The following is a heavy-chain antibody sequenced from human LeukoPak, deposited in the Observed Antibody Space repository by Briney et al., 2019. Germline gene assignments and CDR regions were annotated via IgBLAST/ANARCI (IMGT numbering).Heavy chain of an antibody. CDR1: GFTFTSSA. D-gene: IGHD3-10*01. CDR2: IVVGSGNT. CDR3: AAGYYYGSGSYSYMDV. V-gene: IGHV1-58*02. J-gene: IGHJ6*03. Sequence: GASVKVSCKASGFTFTSSAMQWVRQARGQRLEWIGWIVVGSGNTNYAQKFQERVTITRDMSTSTAYMELSSLRSEDTAVYYCAAGYYYGSGSYSYMDVWGKGTTVTISS.